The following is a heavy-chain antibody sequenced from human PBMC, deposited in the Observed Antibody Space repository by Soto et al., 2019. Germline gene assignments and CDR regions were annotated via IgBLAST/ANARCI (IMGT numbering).Heavy chain of an antibody. Sequence: QVQLVESGGGVVQPGRSLRLSCVASGFTFSSDAMHWVRQAPGKGLEWVAAISYDGSYKPYADAVKGRFTISRDNSKNALYLQMNSLRVEDSAVYYCAKDQAVGGTLGLFDYWGQGTLVTVSS. CDR2: ISYDGSYK. CDR1: GFTFSSDA. D-gene: IGHD1-26*01. V-gene: IGHV3-30*04. J-gene: IGHJ4*02. CDR3: AKDQAVGGTLGLFDY.